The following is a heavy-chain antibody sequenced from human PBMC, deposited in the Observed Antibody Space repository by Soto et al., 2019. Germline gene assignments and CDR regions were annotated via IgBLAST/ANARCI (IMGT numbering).Heavy chain of an antibody. CDR3: ARDLPPVDY. CDR1: GYTFSSYH. V-gene: IGHV1-18*01. CDR2: ISAYNGKT. J-gene: IGHJ4*02. Sequence: QIQLVQSGAEVKKPGASVKVSCKASGYTFSSYHITWVRQAPGQGLEWLGWISAYNGKTNYAQNLQGRVTMTTDPPTSTAYMGLRSLRSDDTAVYYCARDLPPVDYWGQVTLVTVSS.